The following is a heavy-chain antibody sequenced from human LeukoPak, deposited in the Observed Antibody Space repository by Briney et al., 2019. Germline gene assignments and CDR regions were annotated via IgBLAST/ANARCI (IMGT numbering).Heavy chain of an antibody. CDR3: AKDFGDCSNGVCYGKPFDY. D-gene: IGHD2-8*01. V-gene: IGHV3-23*01. CDR1: GFTFSSYA. CDR2: ISGSGGRT. J-gene: IGHJ4*02. Sequence: GGSLRLSCAASGFTFSSYAMSWVRQAPGKGLEWVSAISGSGGRTYYADSVKGRFTISRDNSKNTLYLQMNSLRAEDTAVYYCAKDFGDCSNGVCYGKPFDYWGQGTLVTASS.